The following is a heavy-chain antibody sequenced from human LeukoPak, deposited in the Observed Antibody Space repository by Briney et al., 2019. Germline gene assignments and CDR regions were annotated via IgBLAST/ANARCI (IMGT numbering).Heavy chain of an antibody. D-gene: IGHD3-10*01. CDR1: GGSISSSSSY. Sequence: SETLSLTCTVSGGSISSSSSYWGWIRQPPGKGLEWIGSIYYSGSTYYNPSLKSRVTISVDTSKNQFSLKLSSATAADTAVYYCARHHAPSWFGELLYLTRFDPWGQGTLVTVSS. V-gene: IGHV4-39*01. CDR2: IYYSGST. J-gene: IGHJ5*02. CDR3: ARHHAPSWFGELLYLTRFDP.